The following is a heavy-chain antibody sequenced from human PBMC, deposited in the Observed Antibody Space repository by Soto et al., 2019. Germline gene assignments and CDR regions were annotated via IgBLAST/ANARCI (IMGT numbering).Heavy chain of an antibody. CDR2: TYYRSKWFH. CDR1: GDSVSSDITS. V-gene: IGHV6-1*01. D-gene: IGHD3-16*01. Sequence: QGQLQQSGPGLVKPSQTLSLTCAISGDSVSSDITSWNWIRQSPSRGLEWLGRTYYRSKWFHDYAASGKSRIAINPDKSKNQSPRELNSWPPEDTAVNYWAGGNALDAWGQGPLVPVSS. J-gene: IGHJ3*01. CDR3: AGGNALDA.